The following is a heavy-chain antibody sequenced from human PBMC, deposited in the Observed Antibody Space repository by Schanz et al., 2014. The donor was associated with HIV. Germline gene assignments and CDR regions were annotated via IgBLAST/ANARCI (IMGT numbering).Heavy chain of an antibody. CDR2: INSDGSST. Sequence: EVQVVESRGGLVQPGGSLRLSCAGSGFTFSSYWMHWVRQAPGKGLVWVSRINSDGSSTNYADSVKGRFTISRDNAKNTLYLQMNSLRAEDTAVYYCARDGGDYDFWSGLVYGMDVWGRGTTVTVSS. D-gene: IGHD3-3*01. CDR1: GFTFSSYW. V-gene: IGHV3-74*01. J-gene: IGHJ6*02. CDR3: ARDGGDYDFWSGLVYGMDV.